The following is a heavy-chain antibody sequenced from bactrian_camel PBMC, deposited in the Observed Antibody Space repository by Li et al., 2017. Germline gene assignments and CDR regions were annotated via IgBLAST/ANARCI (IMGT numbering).Heavy chain of an antibody. CDR2: IDNTGVT. D-gene: IGHD2*01. J-gene: IGHJ4*01. CDR1: GDTRSSYC. V-gene: IGHV3S26*01. CDR3: AANYGRSRCPTSWFEYVY. Sequence: HVQLVESGGGPVQAGGSLRLSCVASGDTRSSYCMAWFRQTPGKEREGVAAIDNTGVTSYADSVKGRFTIYRDPAKNILYLQMNDLKPADTAMYHCAANYGRSRCPTSWFEYVYRGQGTQVTVS.